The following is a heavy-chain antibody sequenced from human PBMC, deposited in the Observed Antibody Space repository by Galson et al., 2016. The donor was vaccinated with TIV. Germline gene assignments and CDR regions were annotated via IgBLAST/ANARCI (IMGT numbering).Heavy chain of an antibody. CDR3: AKVPSSGFSYYYGWDV. CDR2: ISGSGATT. J-gene: IGHJ6*02. CDR1: GFTFSSHA. Sequence: SLRLSCAASGFTFSSHAMTWVRQAPGKGLEWVSAISGSGATTHYAHSVKGRVTISRDNSKNTLYVQMNSLRAEDTAVYYCAKVPSSGFSYYYGWDVWGQGTTVTVS. V-gene: IGHV3-23*01. D-gene: IGHD3-10*01.